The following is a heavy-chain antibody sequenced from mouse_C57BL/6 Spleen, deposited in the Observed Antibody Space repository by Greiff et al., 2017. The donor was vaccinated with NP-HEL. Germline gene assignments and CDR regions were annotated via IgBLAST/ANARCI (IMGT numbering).Heavy chain of an antibody. V-gene: IGHV1-61*01. CDR2: IYPSDSET. CDR1: GYTFTSYW. Sequence: VQLQQPGAELVRPGSSVKLSCKASGYTFTSYWMDWVKQRPGQGLEWIGNIYPSDSETHYNQKFKDKATLTVDKSSSTAYMQLSSLTSEDSAVYYCARRGAYYSNYVTDYWGQGTTLTVSS. J-gene: IGHJ2*01. D-gene: IGHD2-5*01. CDR3: ARRGAYYSNYVTDY.